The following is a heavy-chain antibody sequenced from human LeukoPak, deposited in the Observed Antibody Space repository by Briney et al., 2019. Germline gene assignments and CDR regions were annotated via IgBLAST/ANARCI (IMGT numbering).Heavy chain of an antibody. Sequence: GGSLRLSCAASGFSFGGYALHWVRHAPGKGLEWVASISWNSGDIVHADSVKGRFTISRDNAKNSLYLQMDSLRAEDTAVYYCARDDYDRSGHAYDIWGQGTMVTVSS. CDR1: GFSFGGYA. D-gene: IGHD3-22*01. V-gene: IGHV3-9*01. CDR2: ISWNSGDI. CDR3: ARDDYDRSGHAYDI. J-gene: IGHJ3*02.